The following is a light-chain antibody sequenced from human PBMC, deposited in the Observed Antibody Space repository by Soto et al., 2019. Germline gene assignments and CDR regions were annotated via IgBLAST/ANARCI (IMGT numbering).Light chain of an antibody. CDR1: SSDIGGYNY. CDR2: DVS. CDR3: SSYTTSSTPRVV. J-gene: IGLJ2*01. Sequence: QSALTQPASVSGSPGQSITISCTGASSDIGGYNYISWYQQHPGKAPKLMIYDVSNRPSGASNRFSGSKSGNTASLTISGLQAEDEADYYCSSYTTSSTPRVVFGGGTKVTVL. V-gene: IGLV2-14*01.